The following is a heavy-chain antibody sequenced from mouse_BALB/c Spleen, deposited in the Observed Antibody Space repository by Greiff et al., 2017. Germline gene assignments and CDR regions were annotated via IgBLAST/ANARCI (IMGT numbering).Heavy chain of an antibody. J-gene: IGHJ1*01. V-gene: IGHV5-6-3*01. D-gene: IGHD2-3*01. Sequence: EVQLVESGGGLVQPGGSLKLSCAASGFTFSSYGMSWVRQTPDKRLELVATINSNGGSTYYPDSVKGRFTISRDNAKNTLYLQMSSLKSEDTAMYYCARSGYYSYWYFDVWGAGTTVTVSS. CDR3: ARSGYYSYWYFDV. CDR1: GFTFSSYG. CDR2: INSNGGST.